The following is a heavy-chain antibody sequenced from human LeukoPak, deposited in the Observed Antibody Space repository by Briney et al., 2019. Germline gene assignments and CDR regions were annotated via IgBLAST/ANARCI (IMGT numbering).Heavy chain of an antibody. D-gene: IGHD3-9*01. CDR1: GGTFSSYA. CDR2: IIPILGIA. V-gene: IGHV1-69*04. Sequence: SVKVSCKASGGTFSSYAISWVRQAPGQGLEWMGRIIPILGIANYAQKFQGRVTITADKSTSTAYMELSSLRSEDTAVYYCARAPYYDILTGYEIDYWGQGTLVTVSS. CDR3: ARAPYYDILTGYEIDY. J-gene: IGHJ4*02.